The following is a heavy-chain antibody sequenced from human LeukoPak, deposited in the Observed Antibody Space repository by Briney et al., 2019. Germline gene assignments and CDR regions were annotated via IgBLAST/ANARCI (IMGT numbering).Heavy chain of an antibody. CDR1: GYTLTELS. V-gene: IGHV1-24*01. D-gene: IGHD3-22*01. CDR2: FDPEDGET. Sequence: ASVKVPCKVSGYTLTELSMHWVRQAPGKGLEWMGGFDPEDGETIYAQKFQGRVTITADESTSTAYMELSSLRSEDTAVYYCAREGGDDSSAATRFARKTFDYWGQGTLVTVSS. CDR3: AREGGDDSSAATRFARKTFDY. J-gene: IGHJ4*02.